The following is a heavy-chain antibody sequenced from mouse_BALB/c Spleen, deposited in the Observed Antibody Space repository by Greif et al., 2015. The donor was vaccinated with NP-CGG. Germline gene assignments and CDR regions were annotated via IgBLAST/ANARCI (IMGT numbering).Heavy chain of an antibody. J-gene: IGHJ2*01. CDR1: GYTFTSYW. D-gene: IGHD4-1*01. V-gene: IGHV1-69*02. CDR2: IYPSDSYT. Sequence: VQLQQSGAELVRPGASVKLSCKASGYTFTSYWINWVKQRPGQGLEWIGNIYPSDSYTNYNQKFKDKATLTVDKSSSTAYMQLSSPTSEDSAVYYCTRSGTSDYWGQGTTLTVSS. CDR3: TRSGTSDY.